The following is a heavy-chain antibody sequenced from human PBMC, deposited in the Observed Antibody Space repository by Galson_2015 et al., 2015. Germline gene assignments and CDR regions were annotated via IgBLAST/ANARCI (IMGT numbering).Heavy chain of an antibody. J-gene: IGHJ5*02. CDR2: IYHSGST. CDR3: ARGRGVVVRDWFDH. CDR1: GDSISSGNW. V-gene: IGHV4-4*01. D-gene: IGHD3-3*01. Sequence: ETLSLTCAVSGDSISSGNWWSWVRQPPGKGLEWIGEIYHSGSTNYNPSLKSRVTISVDKSKNKFSMRLTSVTAADSAVYFCARGRGVVVRDWFDHWGQGTLVTVSS.